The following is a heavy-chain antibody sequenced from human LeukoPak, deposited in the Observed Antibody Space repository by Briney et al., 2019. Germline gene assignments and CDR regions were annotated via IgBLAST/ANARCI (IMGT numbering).Heavy chain of an antibody. D-gene: IGHD3-16*01. J-gene: IGHJ6*04. Sequence: SETLSLTWTVSGGSISSGGYYWSWIRQHPRKGLEWIGYIYYSGSTYYNPSLKSRVTISVDTSKNQFSLKLSSVTAADTAVYYCARAVRFDYYYGMDVWGKGTTVTVSS. CDR3: ARAVRFDYYYGMDV. CDR2: IYYSGST. V-gene: IGHV4-31*02. CDR1: GGSISSGGYY.